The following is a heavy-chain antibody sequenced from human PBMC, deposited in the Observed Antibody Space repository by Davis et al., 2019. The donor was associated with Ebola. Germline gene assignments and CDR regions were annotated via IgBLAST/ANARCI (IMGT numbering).Heavy chain of an antibody. J-gene: IGHJ6*02. CDR3: ARDRHKLSTYDALDL. CDR1: GFIFSDYY. D-gene: IGHD4-23*01. Sequence: GESLKISCEGSGFIFSDYYMSWIRQAPGKGLEWISYISHSGSTKYYADSFRGRFTISRDDAKGTLYLEISSLKPGDSAIYYCARDRHKLSTYDALDLWGQGTSVTVSS. CDR2: ISHSGSTK. V-gene: IGHV3-11*01.